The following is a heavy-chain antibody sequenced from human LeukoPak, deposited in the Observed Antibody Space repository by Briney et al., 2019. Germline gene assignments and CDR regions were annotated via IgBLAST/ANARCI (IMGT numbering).Heavy chain of an antibody. CDR1: GFTFSSYG. D-gene: IGHD3-22*01. J-gene: IGHJ6*02. CDR3: TRDDTYGMDV. CDR2: INSDGGAT. Sequence: PGGSLRLSCAASGFTFSSYGMHWVRQAPGKGLVWVSRINSDGGATNYADSVKGRFTISRDDAKNTLSLQMNSLRAEDTAVYYCTRDDTYGMDVWGQGTTVTVSS. V-gene: IGHV3-74*01.